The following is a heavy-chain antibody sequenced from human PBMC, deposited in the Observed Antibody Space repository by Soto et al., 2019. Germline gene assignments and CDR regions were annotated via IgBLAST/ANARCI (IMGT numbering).Heavy chain of an antibody. CDR3: ARAKFESTGWHQFDI. CDR1: GDSISSVYY. V-gene: IGHV4-34*01. D-gene: IGHD7-27*01. J-gene: IGHJ4*02. Sequence: SETLSLTCAVSGDSISSVYYWSWVRQPPGKGLEWIGEVSHSGNTKYYPSLRSRATLSVDSSKNQISLALTSVTAADTAVYYCARAKFESTGWHQFDIWGQGTLVTVSS. CDR2: VSHSGNT.